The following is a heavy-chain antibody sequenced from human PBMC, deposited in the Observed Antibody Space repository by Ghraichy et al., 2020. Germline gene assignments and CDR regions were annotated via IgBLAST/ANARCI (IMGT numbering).Heavy chain of an antibody. CDR1: GGFISNSGDYF. CDR3: ARERVIWSGYHRGMDV. D-gene: IGHD3-3*01. CDR2: IYYSGNT. J-gene: IGHJ6*02. V-gene: IGHV4-30-4*01. Sequence: SETLSLTCSVSGGFISNSGDYFWSWIRQPPGKGLEWIGNIYYSGNTKYKSSLQSRVTISVDTSKNQFSLKLTSVTAADTAVYYCARERVIWSGYHRGMDVWGHGTTVAVSS.